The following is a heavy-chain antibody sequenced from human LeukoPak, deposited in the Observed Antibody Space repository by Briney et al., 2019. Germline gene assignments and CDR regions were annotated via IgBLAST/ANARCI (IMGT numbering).Heavy chain of an antibody. D-gene: IGHD4-17*01. CDR2: ISGSGGST. J-gene: IGHJ5*02. CDR1: GFTFSSYA. Sequence: PRGSLRLSCAASGFTFSSYAMSWVRQAPGKGLEWVSAISGSGGSTYYADSVKGRFTISRDNSKNTLYLQMNSLRAEDTAVYYCAKELVETDYGDYSGWFDPWGQGTLVTVSS. V-gene: IGHV3-23*01. CDR3: AKELVETDYGDYSGWFDP.